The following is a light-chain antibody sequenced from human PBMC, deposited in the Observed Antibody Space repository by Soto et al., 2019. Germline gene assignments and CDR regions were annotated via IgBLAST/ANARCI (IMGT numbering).Light chain of an antibody. CDR1: SSDVGLYNY. CDR2: DVS. J-gene: IGLJ1*01. CDR3: NSYTSSGTYV. V-gene: IGLV2-14*03. Sequence: QSVLTQPASVSGSPGQSITISCTGTSSDVGLYNYVSWYRHLPGKAPELIIYDVSNRPSGVSNRFSGSKSANTASLTISGLQAEDEADYYCNSYTSSGTYVFGTGTKVTGL.